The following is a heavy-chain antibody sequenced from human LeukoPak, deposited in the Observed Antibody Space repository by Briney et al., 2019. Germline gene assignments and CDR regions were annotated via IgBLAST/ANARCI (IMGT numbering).Heavy chain of an antibody. CDR2: INNDDPT. CDR3: AKGQTTNGRGWLKPFDY. J-gene: IGHJ4*02. Sequence: GGSLRLSCAASGFTFSSCAMIWVRQPPGGGLEGVSSINNDDPTYNADSVKGRFTISRDKYKNTLYLQMNSLRAEDTALYYRAKGQTTNGRGWLKPFDYWGQGTLVTVSS. V-gene: IGHV3-23*01. D-gene: IGHD6-19*01. CDR1: GFTFSSCA.